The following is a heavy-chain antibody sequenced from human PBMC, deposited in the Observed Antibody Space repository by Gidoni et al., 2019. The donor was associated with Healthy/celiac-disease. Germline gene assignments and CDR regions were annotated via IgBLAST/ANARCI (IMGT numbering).Heavy chain of an antibody. Sequence: EVQLVESGGGLVQPGGSLRLSCAVSGFSFSSYWMSWVRQAPGKGLEWVANIKQDGSAQYYVDSVKGRFTISRDNAKNSLYLQMNSLRAEDTAVYYCARGDFYDSSGDYIDAFDVWGQGTMVTVSS. CDR3: ARGDFYDSSGDYIDAFDV. J-gene: IGHJ3*01. CDR1: GFSFSSYW. D-gene: IGHD3-22*01. CDR2: IKQDGSAQ. V-gene: IGHV3-7*01.